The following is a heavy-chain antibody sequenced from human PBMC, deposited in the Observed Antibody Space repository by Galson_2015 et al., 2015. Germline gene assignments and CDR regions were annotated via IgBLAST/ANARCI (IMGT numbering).Heavy chain of an antibody. Sequence: SLRLSCAASGFTFCTYWMSWVRQAPGKGLEWVANIKEDGSEKYYVDSVKGRFTISRDNAKSSLYLQMNSLRAEDAAVYYCARGNSWVILISGVVIYFVDYWGQGTLVTVSS. CDR1: GFTFCTYW. CDR3: ARGNSWVILISGVVIYFVDY. V-gene: IGHV3-7*04. J-gene: IGHJ4*02. CDR2: IKEDGSEK. D-gene: IGHD3/OR15-3a*01.